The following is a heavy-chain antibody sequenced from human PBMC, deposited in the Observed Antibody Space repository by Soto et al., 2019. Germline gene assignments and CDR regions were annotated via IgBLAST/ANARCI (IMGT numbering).Heavy chain of an antibody. D-gene: IGHD6-13*01. Sequence: QVQLQESGPGLVKPSQTLSLTCNVTGGSISSAGYYWSWIRQHPGKGLEWIGHIYYSGSTYYNPSLKSRLTISVDTSKNQFFLKLTSVTAADTAVYYCARDRLMATAGAARYYYGFDVWGQGTTVTVSS. V-gene: IGHV4-31*03. CDR2: IYYSGST. CDR1: GGSISSAGYY. CDR3: ARDRLMATAGAARYYYGFDV. J-gene: IGHJ6*02.